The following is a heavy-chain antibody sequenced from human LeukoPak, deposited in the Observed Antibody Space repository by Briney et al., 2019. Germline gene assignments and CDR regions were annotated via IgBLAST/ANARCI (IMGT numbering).Heavy chain of an antibody. CDR3: AKDAQRGLDYNNPIER. D-gene: IGHD4-11*01. CDR2: IWSDATNQ. Sequence: PGTSLRLSCETSGFTFSHFGMHWVRQAPGKGLEWVAVIWSDATNQYYADSVKGRFTISRDNFRRTVSLEMNSLRAEDTAVYYCAKDAQRGLDYNNPIERWGQGSLVIVSS. J-gene: IGHJ5*02. CDR1: GFTFSHFG. V-gene: IGHV3-33*06.